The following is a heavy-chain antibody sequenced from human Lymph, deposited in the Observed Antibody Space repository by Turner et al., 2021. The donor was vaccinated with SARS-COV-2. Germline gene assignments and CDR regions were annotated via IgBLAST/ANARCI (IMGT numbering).Heavy chain of an antibody. CDR2: INGDGGGT. D-gene: IGHD2-15*01. J-gene: IGHJ4*02. CDR3: AKDPGYCSGGSCYSRTYFDF. CDR1: GFTFYDYA. Sequence: EVQLVESGGGVVQPGGSLRLSCAASGFTFYDYAMHWVRQAPGKGLEWVSLINGDGGGTYYADSVKGRFTISRDNSKNSLSLQMNSLRAEDTALYYCAKDPGYCSGGSCYSRTYFDFWGQGTLVTVSA. V-gene: IGHV3-43*02.